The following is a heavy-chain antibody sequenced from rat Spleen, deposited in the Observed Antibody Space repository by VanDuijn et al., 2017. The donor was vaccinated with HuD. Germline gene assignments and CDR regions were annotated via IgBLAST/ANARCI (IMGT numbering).Heavy chain of an antibody. V-gene: IGHV2-13*01. CDR2: IWGDGST. J-gene: IGHJ3*01. CDR1: GFSLISYG. CDR3: TRSYGGYSSNWFPY. Sequence: QVHLQESGPGLVQPSQTLSLSCTVSGFSLISYGVNWVRQSPGQGLEWMGGIWGDGSTKYNSALKSRLSISRDTSKRQVLLKMTSLQTDDIAIYFCTRSYGGYSSNWFPYWGQGTLVTVSS. D-gene: IGHD1-11*01.